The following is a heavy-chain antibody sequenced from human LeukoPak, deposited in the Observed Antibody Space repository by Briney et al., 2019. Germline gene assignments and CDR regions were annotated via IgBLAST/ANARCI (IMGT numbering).Heavy chain of an antibody. V-gene: IGHV1-18*01. D-gene: IGHD2-15*01. J-gene: IGHJ4*02. Sequence: ASAKVSCKASGYTFTSYGISWVRQAPGQGLEWMGWISAYNGNTNYAQKLQGRVTMTTDTSTSTAYMELRSLRSDDTAVYYCARASLVAPSSPLDYWGQGTLVTVSS. CDR1: GYTFTSYG. CDR2: ISAYNGNT. CDR3: ARASLVAPSSPLDY.